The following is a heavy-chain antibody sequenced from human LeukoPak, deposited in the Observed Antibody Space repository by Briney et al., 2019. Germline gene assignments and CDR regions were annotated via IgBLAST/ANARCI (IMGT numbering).Heavy chain of an antibody. CDR1: GYSFTNYW. CDR2: ISSSSSYI. Sequence: GESLKISCKASGYSFTNYWIGWVRQAPGKGLEWVSSISSSSSYIYYADSVKGRFTISRDNAKNSLYLQMNSLRAEDTAVYYCAKARMVRVTKDWFDPWGQGTLVTVSS. J-gene: IGHJ5*02. D-gene: IGHD3-10*01. CDR3: AKARMVRVTKDWFDP. V-gene: IGHV3-21*04.